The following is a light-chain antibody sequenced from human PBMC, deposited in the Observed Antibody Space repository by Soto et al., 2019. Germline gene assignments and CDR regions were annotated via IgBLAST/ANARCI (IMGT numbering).Light chain of an antibody. V-gene: IGLV2-8*01. J-gene: IGLJ2*01. CDR1: SSDLGGYNY. Sequence: QSVLTQPPSASGSPGQSVTISCTGTSSDLGGYNYVSWYQQHPGKAPKLMIFEVNKRPSGVPDRFSGSKSGNTASLTVSGLQAEDEADYYCSSYAGSNNLVFGGGTKLTVL. CDR2: EVN. CDR3: SSYAGSNNLV.